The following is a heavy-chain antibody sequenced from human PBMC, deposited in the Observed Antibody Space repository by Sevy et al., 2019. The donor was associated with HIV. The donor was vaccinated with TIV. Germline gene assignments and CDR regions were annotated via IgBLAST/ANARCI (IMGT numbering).Heavy chain of an antibody. D-gene: IGHD3-22*01. Sequence: ASVKVSCKASGGTFSNYAISWVRQAPGQGLEWMGGFIPMFDTANSAQKFQGRVTLTADGSTSTAYMELSSLRSEDTAVYYWASSYYESSGYSPLYYYGMDVWGQGTTVTVSS. CDR2: FIPMFDTA. CDR3: ASSYYESSGYSPLYYYGMDV. V-gene: IGHV1-69*13. J-gene: IGHJ6*02. CDR1: GGTFSNYA.